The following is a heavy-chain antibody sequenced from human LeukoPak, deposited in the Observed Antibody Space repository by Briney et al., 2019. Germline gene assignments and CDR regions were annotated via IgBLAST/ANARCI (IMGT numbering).Heavy chain of an antibody. J-gene: IGHJ5*02. CDR3: ARHYGP. V-gene: IGHV4-4*02. CDR2: IEDRGNT. CDR1: GGSISSNW. D-gene: IGHD3-16*01. Sequence: PSETLSLTCAVSGGSISSNWWSWVRQPPGKGLEWIGEIEDRGNTNYNPSLKSRVTISVDTSKNQFSLKLNSVTAADTAVYYCARHYGPWGQGTLVTVSS.